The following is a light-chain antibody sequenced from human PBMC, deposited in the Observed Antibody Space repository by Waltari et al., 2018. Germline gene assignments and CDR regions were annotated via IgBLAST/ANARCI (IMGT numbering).Light chain of an antibody. CDR1: GSNIGAGYD. CDR2: GSS. J-gene: IGLJ3*02. CDR3: QSYDTSLSVV. Sequence: QSVLTQPPSVSGAPGQRVTISCTGSGSNIGAGYDVPWYQQLPRAAPKLLIYGSSTRPLGVPDRFFGSTSGTSASLAITGLQAEDEADYYCQSYDTSLSVVFGRGTKLTVL. V-gene: IGLV1-40*01.